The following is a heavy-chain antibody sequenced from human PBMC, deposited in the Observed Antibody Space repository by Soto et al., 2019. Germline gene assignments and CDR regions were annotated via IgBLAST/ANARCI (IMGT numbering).Heavy chain of an antibody. CDR2: ISGSGGST. CDR1: GFTFSDYA. V-gene: IGHV3-23*01. J-gene: IGHJ4*02. Sequence: EVQLLESGGGLVQPGGSLRLSCAASGFTFSDYALRWVRQAPGKGLEWVSVISGSGGSTFYADSVKGRFTISSDNSKNTLYLQMNTQRSEDTAVYYCAKELSSAWNPRDHLGQGTLVTVAS. D-gene: IGHD1-1*01. CDR3: AKELSSAWNPRDH.